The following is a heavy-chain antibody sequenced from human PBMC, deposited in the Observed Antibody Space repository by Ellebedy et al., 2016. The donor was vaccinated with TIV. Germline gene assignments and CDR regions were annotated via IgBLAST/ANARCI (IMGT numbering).Heavy chain of an antibody. D-gene: IGHD3-22*01. J-gene: IGHJ4*02. CDR3: ARDKQDYYDSSGYYYVYFDY. CDR1: GGSISSGGYY. CDR2: IYYSGST. V-gene: IGHV4-31*03. Sequence: SETLSLXCTVSGGSISSGGYYWSWIRQHPGKGLEWIGYIYYSGSTYYNPSLKSRVTISVDTSKNQFSLKLSSVTAADTAVYYCARDKQDYYDSSGYYYVYFDYWGQGTLVTVSS.